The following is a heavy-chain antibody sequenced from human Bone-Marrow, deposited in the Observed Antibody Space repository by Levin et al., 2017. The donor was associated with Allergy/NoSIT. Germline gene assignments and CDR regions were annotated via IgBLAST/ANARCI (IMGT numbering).Heavy chain of an antibody. Sequence: GESLKISCQGSGYTFTNYWIGWVRQMPGKGLEWMGIIYPGDSNTRYSPSFQGQVTISADKSISTTYLQWSSLKSSDTAMYYCARSGPAYCIGDCYRPFDSWGQGTLITVST. V-gene: IGHV5-51*01. D-gene: IGHD2-21*02. J-gene: IGHJ4*02. CDR1: GYTFTNYW. CDR3: ARSGPAYCIGDCYRPFDS. CDR2: IYPGDSNT.